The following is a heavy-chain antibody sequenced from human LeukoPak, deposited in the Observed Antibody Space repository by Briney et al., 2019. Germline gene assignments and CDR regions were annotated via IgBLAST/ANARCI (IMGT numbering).Heavy chain of an antibody. CDR1: GGSISGYY. CDR2: IYYSGNT. CDR3: ARHGIVVTTTYPLDY. D-gene: IGHD1-26*01. J-gene: IGHJ4*02. V-gene: IGHV4-59*08. Sequence: SETLSLTCTVSGGSISGYYRSWIRQPPGKGLEWIGNIYYSGNTSYHPSLKNRVTISVDTSKNQFSLKLSSVTVADTAVYYCARHGIVVTTTYPLDYWGQGTLVTVSS.